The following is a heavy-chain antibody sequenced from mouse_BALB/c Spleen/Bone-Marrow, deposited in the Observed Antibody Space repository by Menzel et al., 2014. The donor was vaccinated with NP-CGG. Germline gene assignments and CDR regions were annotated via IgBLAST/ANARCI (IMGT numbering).Heavy chain of an antibody. Sequence: EVKLMESGGGLVKPGGSLKLSCAASGFTFSDFYMFWVRQTPEKRLEWVATISDGVSYTYYPDSVKGRFTISRDNARNNLYLQMSSLKSEDTAMYYCARSPPYDFYTMDYWSQGTSVTVSS. CDR2: ISDGVSYT. CDR3: ARSPPYDFYTMDY. J-gene: IGHJ4*01. CDR1: GFTFSDFY. V-gene: IGHV5-4*02. D-gene: IGHD2-13*01.